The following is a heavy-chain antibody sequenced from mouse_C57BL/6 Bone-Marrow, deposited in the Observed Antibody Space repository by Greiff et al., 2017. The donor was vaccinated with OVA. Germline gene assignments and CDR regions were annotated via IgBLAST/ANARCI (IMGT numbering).Heavy chain of an antibody. CDR3: ARALLSNYYGSSYGFAY. V-gene: IGHV3-6*01. Sequence: EVKLPGSGPGLVKPSQSLSLTFPFTCYSITRGYYWNWVRQFPGNKLEWMGYISYDGSNNYNPSLKNRISITRDTSKNQFFLKLNSVTTEDTATYYCARALLSNYYGSSYGFAYWGQGTLVTVSA. J-gene: IGHJ3*01. CDR2: ISYDGSN. D-gene: IGHD1-1*01. CDR1: CYSITRGYY.